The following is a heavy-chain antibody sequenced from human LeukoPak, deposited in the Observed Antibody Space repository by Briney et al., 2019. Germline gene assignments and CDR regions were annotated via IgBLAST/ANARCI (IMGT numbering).Heavy chain of an antibody. CDR2: IRYDGSNE. J-gene: IGHJ5*02. Sequence: PGESLRLSCAASGFTFTSFAMTWVRQAPGKGLEWVAFIRYDGSNEYYADSVKGRFTISRDNFKNTLYLQMNSLRAEDTAVYYCAKDRFCSGGTCYPPNWFDPWGQGTLVTVSS. CDR1: GFTFTSFA. D-gene: IGHD2-15*01. V-gene: IGHV3-30*02. CDR3: AKDRFCSGGTCYPPNWFDP.